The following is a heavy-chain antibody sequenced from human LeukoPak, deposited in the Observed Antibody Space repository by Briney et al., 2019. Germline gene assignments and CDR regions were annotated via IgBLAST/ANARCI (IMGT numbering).Heavy chain of an antibody. D-gene: IGHD2-8*01. Sequence: KPGGSLRLSCAASGFTFSDYYMSWMRQAPGKGLEWVSYISSSGTTIYHADSVKGRFTISRDNAKNSLYLQMNSLRAEDTAVYYCARVSYCTNGVCYTDENWFDPWGQGTLVTVSP. V-gene: IGHV3-11*04. CDR1: GFTFSDYY. CDR2: ISSSGTTI. J-gene: IGHJ5*02. CDR3: ARVSYCTNGVCYTDENWFDP.